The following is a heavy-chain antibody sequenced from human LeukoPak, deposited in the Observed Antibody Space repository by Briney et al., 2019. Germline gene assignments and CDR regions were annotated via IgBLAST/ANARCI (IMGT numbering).Heavy chain of an antibody. CDR3: ARESVAAGTRWFDY. V-gene: IGHV4-4*07. J-gene: IGHJ4*02. CDR1: GGSIHDYY. D-gene: IGHD6-13*01. Sequence: SATLSLTCTVFGGSIHDYYWTWIRRSPGKGLEWIGRVQINENNNYNPSLRSRLTLSLDTSKNQFSLNLTSVTAADTAIYYCARESVAAGTRWFDYWGQGTLVTVSS. CDR2: VQINENN.